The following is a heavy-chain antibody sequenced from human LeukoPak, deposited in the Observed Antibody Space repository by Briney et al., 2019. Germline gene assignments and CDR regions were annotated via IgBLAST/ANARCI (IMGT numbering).Heavy chain of an antibody. CDR1: GYSFTSYW. J-gene: IGHJ4*02. Sequence: GESLQISCKGSGYSFTSYWIGWVRQMLGKGLEWMGIIYPGDSDTRYSPSFQGQVTISADKSISIAYLQWSSLKASDTAMYYCARRDTSGYYYFDYWGQGTLVTVSS. V-gene: IGHV5-51*01. CDR2: IYPGDSDT. D-gene: IGHD3-22*01. CDR3: ARRDTSGYYYFDY.